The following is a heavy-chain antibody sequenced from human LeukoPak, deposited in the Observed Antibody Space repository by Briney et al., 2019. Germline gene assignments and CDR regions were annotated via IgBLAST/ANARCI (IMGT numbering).Heavy chain of an antibody. CDR2: IYWDDDK. D-gene: IGHD6-6*01. V-gene: IGHV2-5*02. CDR3: ARVEYSSSSGWFDP. CDR1: GFSLSTSGVG. J-gene: IGHJ5*02. Sequence: SGPTLVKPTQTLTLTCTFSGFSLSTSGVGVGWIRRPPGKALEWLALIYWDDDKRYSPSLKSRLTITKDTSKNQVVLTMTNMDPVDTATYYCARVEYSSSSGWFDPWGQGTLVTVSS.